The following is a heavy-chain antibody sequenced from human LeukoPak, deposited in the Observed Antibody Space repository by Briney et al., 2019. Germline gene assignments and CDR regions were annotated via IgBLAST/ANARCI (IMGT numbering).Heavy chain of an antibody. CDR1: GYTFTSYG. Sequence: ASVKVSCKASGYTFTSYGISWVRQAPGQGLEWMGGIIPMFGTANYAQKFQGRVTITADESTSTAYMELSSLRSEDTAVYYCAILCIESGGISSLDYMDVWGKGTTVTISS. CDR3: AILCIESGGISSLDYMDV. J-gene: IGHJ6*03. CDR2: IIPMFGTA. V-gene: IGHV1-69*13. D-gene: IGHD2-15*01.